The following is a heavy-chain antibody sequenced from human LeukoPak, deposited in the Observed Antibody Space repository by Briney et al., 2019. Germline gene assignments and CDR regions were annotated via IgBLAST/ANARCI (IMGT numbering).Heavy chain of an antibody. V-gene: IGHV3-23*01. Sequence: GGSLRLSCAASGFIFSSHAMNWVRQAPGKGLEWVSGVSGSGSSTFYADSVKGRFTISRDNSKNILYLQMNSLRVEDTAVYYCAKSRVSSWGAIDYWGQGTLLTVSS. J-gene: IGHJ4*02. CDR1: GFIFSSHA. CDR3: AKSRVSSWGAIDY. CDR2: VSGSGSST. D-gene: IGHD6-13*01.